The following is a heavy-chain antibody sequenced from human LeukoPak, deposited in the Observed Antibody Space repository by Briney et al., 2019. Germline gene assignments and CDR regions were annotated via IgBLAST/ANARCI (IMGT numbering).Heavy chain of an antibody. CDR2: IKSKIDPGTT. CDR1: GFSFTNAW. D-gene: IGHD1-14*01. J-gene: IGHJ3*02. CDR3: TTRGNPSLIDI. V-gene: IGHV3-15*07. Sequence: GGSLRLSCAASGFSFTNAWMNWVRQAPGKGLEWVGRIKSKIDPGTTDYAAPVKGRFTISRDDSKNTLYLQMNSLKIEDTAVYYCTTRGNPSLIDIWGQGTMVTVSS.